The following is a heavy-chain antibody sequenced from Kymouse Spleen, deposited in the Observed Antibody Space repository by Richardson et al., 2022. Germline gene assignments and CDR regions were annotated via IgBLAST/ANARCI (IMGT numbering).Heavy chain of an antibody. J-gene: IGHJ5*02. CDR2: IWYDGSNK. CDR1: GFTFSSYG. Sequence: QVQLVESGGGVVQPGRSLRLSCAASGFTFSSYGMHWVRQAPGKGLEWVAVIWYDGSNKYYADSVKGRFTISRDNSKNTLYLQMNSLRAEDTAVYYCARDDTMVRGAFDPWGQGTLVTVSS. D-gene: IGHD3-10*01. V-gene: IGHV3-33*01. CDR3: ARDDTMVRGAFDP.